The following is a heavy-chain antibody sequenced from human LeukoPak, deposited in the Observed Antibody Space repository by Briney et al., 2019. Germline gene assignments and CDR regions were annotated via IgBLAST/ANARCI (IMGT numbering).Heavy chain of an antibody. D-gene: IGHD6-19*01. CDR2: LNPSDGNT. Sequence: GASVKVSCKASGYTLTTYYIHWVRQAPGQGLEWMGILNPSDGNTSYAQKFQGRVTMTRDTSTSTVYMELSSLRSEDTAVYYCARAVPGPFFDYWGQGTLVTVSS. CDR3: ARAVPGPFFDY. CDR1: GYTLTTYY. J-gene: IGHJ4*02. V-gene: IGHV1-46*01.